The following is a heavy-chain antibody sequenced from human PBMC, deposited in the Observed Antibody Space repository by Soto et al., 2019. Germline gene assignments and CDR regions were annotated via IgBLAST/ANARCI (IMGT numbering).Heavy chain of an antibody. CDR1: GFTFSSYG. J-gene: IGHJ3*02. CDR2: IWYDGSNK. D-gene: IGHD3-22*01. V-gene: IGHV3-33*01. Sequence: GGSLRLSCAASGFTFSSYGMHWVRQAPGKGLEWVAVIWYDGSNKYYADSVKGRFTISRDNSKNTLYLQMNSLRAEDTAVYYCARDTITMIAADAFDIWGQGTMVTVSS. CDR3: ARDTITMIAADAFDI.